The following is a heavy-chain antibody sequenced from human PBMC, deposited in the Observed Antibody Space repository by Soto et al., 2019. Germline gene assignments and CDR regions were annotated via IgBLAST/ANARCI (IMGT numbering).Heavy chain of an antibody. CDR2: MNPNSGNT. Sequence: GSSVKVSCKASGYTFTSYDINWVRQATGQGLEWMGWMNPNSGNTGYAQKFQGRVTMTRNTSISTAYMELSSLRSEDTAVYYCARGSLKFHDFWSGSGYYYGMDVWGHGTTVTVS. CDR3: ARGSLKFHDFWSGSGYYYGMDV. J-gene: IGHJ6*02. CDR1: GYTFTSYD. D-gene: IGHD3-3*01. V-gene: IGHV1-8*01.